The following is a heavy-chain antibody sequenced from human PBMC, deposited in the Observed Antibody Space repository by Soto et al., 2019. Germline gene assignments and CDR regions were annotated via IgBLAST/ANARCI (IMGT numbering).Heavy chain of an antibody. CDR3: ARYCSSVTCPGFDP. V-gene: IGHV1-69*06. CDR1: GGTFSSYA. Sequence: SVNVSCKASGGTFSSYAIRWVRQAPGQGLEWMGGIIPIFGTANYAQKFQGIVTITADKSTSTAYMELSSLRSEDTAVYYCARYCSSVTCPGFDPWGQGTLVTVSS. D-gene: IGHD2-2*01. CDR2: IIPIFGTA. J-gene: IGHJ5*02.